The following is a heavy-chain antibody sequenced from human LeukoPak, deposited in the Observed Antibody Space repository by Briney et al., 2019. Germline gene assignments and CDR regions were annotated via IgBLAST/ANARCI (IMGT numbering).Heavy chain of an antibody. J-gene: IGHJ5*02. V-gene: IGHV1-2*02. D-gene: IGHD2-2*02. CDR2: INPNSGGT. CDR3: ARVHSIYCTSTSCYTTTPP. CDR1: GYTFTGYY. Sequence: ASVKLSCKASGYTFTGYYIHWVRQAPGQGLEWMRWINPNSGGTNYAHKFQGRVTMTRDTSISTAYMELSRLRSDDTAVYYCARVHSIYCTSTSCYTTTPPWGQGTLVTVSS.